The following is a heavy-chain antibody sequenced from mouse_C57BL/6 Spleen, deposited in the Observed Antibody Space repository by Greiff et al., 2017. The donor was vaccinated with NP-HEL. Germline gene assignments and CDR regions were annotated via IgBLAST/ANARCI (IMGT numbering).Heavy chain of an antibody. J-gene: IGHJ4*01. CDR1: GFSLTSYA. CDR2: IWTGGGT. CDR3: ARGDYDGDYYAMDY. V-gene: IGHV2-9-1*01. D-gene: IGHD2-4*01. Sequence: VMLVESGPGLVAPSQSLSITCTVSGFSLTSYAISWVRQPPGKGLEWLGVIWTGGGTNYNSALKSRLSISKDNSKSQVFLKMNSLQTDDTARYYCARGDYDGDYYAMDYWGQGTSVTVSS.